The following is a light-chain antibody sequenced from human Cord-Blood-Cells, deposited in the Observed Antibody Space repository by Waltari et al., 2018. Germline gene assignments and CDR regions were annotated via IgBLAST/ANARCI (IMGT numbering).Light chain of an antibody. CDR2: DAS. CDR3: QQRSNWPPLT. J-gene: IGKJ4*01. V-gene: IGKV3-11*01. Sequence: EILLTQSPATLPLSPGERATLPCRASQSVSSYLAWYQQKPGQAPRLLIYDASNRATGIPARFSGSGSGTDFTLTISSLEPEDFAVYYCQQRSNWPPLTFGGGTKVEIK. CDR1: QSVSSY.